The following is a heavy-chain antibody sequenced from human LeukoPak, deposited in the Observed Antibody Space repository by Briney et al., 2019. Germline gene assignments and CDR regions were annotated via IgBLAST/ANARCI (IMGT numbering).Heavy chain of an antibody. CDR3: ATERITMVRGVIFGVYYFDY. V-gene: IGHV1-24*01. CDR2: LDPEDGET. Sequence: GASVKVSCKVSGYTLTELSMHWVRHAPRKGLEWLRGLDPEDGETIYAQKFQGRVTMTEDTSTDTAYMELSSLRSEDTAVYYCATERITMVRGVIFGVYYFDYWGQGTLVTVSS. CDR1: GYTLTELS. D-gene: IGHD3-10*01. J-gene: IGHJ4*02.